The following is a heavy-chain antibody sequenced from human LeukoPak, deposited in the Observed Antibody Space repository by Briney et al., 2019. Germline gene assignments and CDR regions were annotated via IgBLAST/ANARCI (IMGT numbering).Heavy chain of an antibody. CDR3: ARADVLLWFGELSSY. Sequence: GASVKVSCKASGYTFTGYYMHWVRQAPGQGLEWMGWINPNSGGTNYSQKFQGRVTITRDTSASTAYMELSSLRSEDTAVYYCARADVLLWFGELSSYWGQGTLVTVSS. V-gene: IGHV1-2*02. CDR1: GYTFTGYY. D-gene: IGHD3-10*01. J-gene: IGHJ4*02. CDR2: INPNSGGT.